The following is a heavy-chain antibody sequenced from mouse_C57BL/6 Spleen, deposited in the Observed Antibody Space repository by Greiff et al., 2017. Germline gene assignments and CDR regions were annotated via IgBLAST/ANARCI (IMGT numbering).Heavy chain of an antibody. J-gene: IGHJ1*03. D-gene: IGHD6-1*01. CDR2: ISSGSSTI. CDR3: ARLLPHWYFDV. Sequence: EVKVVESGGGLVKPGGSLKLSCAASGFTFSDYGMHWVRQAPEKGLEWVAYISSGSSTIYYADTVKGRFTISRDNAKNTLFLQMTSLRSEDTAMYYCARLLPHWYFDVWGTGTTVTVSS. CDR1: GFTFSDYG. V-gene: IGHV5-17*01.